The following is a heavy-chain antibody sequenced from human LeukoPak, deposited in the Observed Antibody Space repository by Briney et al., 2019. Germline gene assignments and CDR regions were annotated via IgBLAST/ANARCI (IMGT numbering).Heavy chain of an antibody. V-gene: IGHV1-58*01. CDR1: GFTFTSSA. J-gene: IGHJ4*02. CDR3: AADPTDTAMVTG. CDR2: IVVGSGNT. D-gene: IGHD5-18*01. Sequence: ASVKVSCKASGFTFTSSAVQWVRQARGQRLEWIGWIVVGSGNTNYAQKFQERVTITRDMSTSTAYVELSSLRSEDTAVYYCAADPTDTAMVTGWGQGTLVTVSS.